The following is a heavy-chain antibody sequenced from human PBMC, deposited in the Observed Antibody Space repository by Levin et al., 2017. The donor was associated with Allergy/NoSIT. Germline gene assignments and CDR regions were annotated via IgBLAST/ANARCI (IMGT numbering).Heavy chain of an antibody. CDR3: ASPATVTRSYYYYGMDV. Sequence: ASVKVSCKASGYTFTSYDINWVRQATGQGLEWMGWMNPNSGNTGYAQKFQGRVTMTRNTSISTAYMELSSLRSEDTAVYYCASPATVTRSYYYYGMDVWGQGTTVTVSS. J-gene: IGHJ6*02. V-gene: IGHV1-8*01. CDR2: MNPNSGNT. D-gene: IGHD4-17*01. CDR1: GYTFTSYD.